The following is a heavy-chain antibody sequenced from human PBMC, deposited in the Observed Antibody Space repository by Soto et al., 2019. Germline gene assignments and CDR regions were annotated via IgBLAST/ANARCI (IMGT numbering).Heavy chain of an antibody. V-gene: IGHV4-59*01. CDR3: ARDHPHSYGVYYFDY. D-gene: IGHD5-18*01. CDR1: GGSIRNYY. J-gene: IGHJ4*02. CDR2: VYSSGST. Sequence: SETLSLTCTVSGGSIRNYYWSWIRQPPGKGLEWIGYVYSSGSTHYNPSLQSRVTISADTSKNQVSLKVNSVTAADTAVYYCARDHPHSYGVYYFDYWGQGTLVTVSS.